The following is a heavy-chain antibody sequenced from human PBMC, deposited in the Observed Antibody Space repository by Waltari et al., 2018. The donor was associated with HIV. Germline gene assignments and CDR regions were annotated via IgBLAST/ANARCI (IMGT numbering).Heavy chain of an antibody. V-gene: IGHV1-8*02. J-gene: IGHJ4*02. CDR1: GFVFSAYY. CDR2: MNPHSGDT. CDR3: ARGQFTFDS. D-gene: IGHD3-10*01. Sequence: QVQMVQSGPEVREPGDSVIIACKTSGFVFSAYYIHWLRQVPGQGLEWMGWMNPHSGDTGSAQQFQGRLTMTRDTSMSTAFMELNNLRPEDTAIYYCARGQFTFDSWGQGALVTVSS.